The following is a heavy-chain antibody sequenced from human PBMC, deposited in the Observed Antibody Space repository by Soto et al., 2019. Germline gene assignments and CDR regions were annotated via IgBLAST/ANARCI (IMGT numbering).Heavy chain of an antibody. D-gene: IGHD3-22*01. CDR2: INHSGIT. CDR1: GGSFSDYY. V-gene: IGHV4-34*01. Sequence: LSLTCAVYGGSFSDYYWSWIRQPPGKGLEWIGEINHSGITNYSPSLKSRVTMSVDTSKNQFSLKLTSVTAADTALYYCARFPFDSNDWTNPRYFDIWGQGTLVTVSS. J-gene: IGHJ4*02. CDR3: ARFPFDSNDWTNPRYFDI.